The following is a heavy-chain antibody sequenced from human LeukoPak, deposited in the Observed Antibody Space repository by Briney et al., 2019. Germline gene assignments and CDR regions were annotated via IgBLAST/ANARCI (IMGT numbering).Heavy chain of an antibody. J-gene: IGHJ4*02. CDR3: ARESRGRRGYSSSWYGY. V-gene: IGHV1-2*02. Sequence: ASVKVSCKASGYTFTGYYMHWVRQAPGQGLEWMGWINPNSGGTNYAQKFQGRVTMTRDTSISTAYMELSRLRSDDTAVYYCARESRGRRGYSSSWYGYRGQGTLVTVSS. D-gene: IGHD6-13*01. CDR1: GYTFTGYY. CDR2: INPNSGGT.